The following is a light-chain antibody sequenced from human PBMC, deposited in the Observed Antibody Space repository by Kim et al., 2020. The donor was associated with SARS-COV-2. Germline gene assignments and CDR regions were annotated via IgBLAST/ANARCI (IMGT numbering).Light chain of an antibody. CDR1: SLRNYY. J-gene: IGLJ3*02. V-gene: IGLV3-19*01. Sequence: GQKAGITCQGNSLRNYYASWYPQKQRQAPVVVMYGRNDRPSGIPDRFSGSNSGNTATLTITGAQAEDEANYYCNSRDSSGNHLVFGGGTQLTVL. CDR2: GRN. CDR3: NSRDSSGNHLV.